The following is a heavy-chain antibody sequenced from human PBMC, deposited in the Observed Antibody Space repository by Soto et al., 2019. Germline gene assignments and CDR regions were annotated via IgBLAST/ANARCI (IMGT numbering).Heavy chain of an antibody. Sequence: GGSKRLSCAASGFPISSYAMHWVRPTTGKGLEWVAVISYDGSNKYYADSVKGRFTISRDNSKNTLYLQMNSLRAEDTAVYYCARDGLHAYGDTPETQTSFDYGGQGTLVTVSS. D-gene: IGHD4-17*01. CDR2: ISYDGSNK. CDR1: GFPISSYA. J-gene: IGHJ4*02. CDR3: ARDGLHAYGDTPETQTSFDY. V-gene: IGHV3-30-3*01.